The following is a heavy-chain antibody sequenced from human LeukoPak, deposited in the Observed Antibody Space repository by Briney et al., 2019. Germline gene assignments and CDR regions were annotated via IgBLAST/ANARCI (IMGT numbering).Heavy chain of an antibody. J-gene: IGHJ4*02. CDR2: IKQDGSEK. V-gene: IGHV3-7*01. CDR1: EFTFTTYW. CDR3: ARSGYCSGGTCYEDFDH. Sequence: GGSLRLSCVASEFTFTTYWMSWVRQAPGKGLEWVANIKQDGSEKYYVDSVKGRFTISRDNAKNSLFLQMNSLRVEDTAVYYCARSGYCSGGTCYEDFDHWGQGTLVTVS. D-gene: IGHD2-15*01.